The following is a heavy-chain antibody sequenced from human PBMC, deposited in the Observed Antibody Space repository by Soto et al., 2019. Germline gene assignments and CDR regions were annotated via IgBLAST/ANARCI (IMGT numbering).Heavy chain of an antibody. J-gene: IGHJ4*01. CDR3: VINYPGTRPFDY. V-gene: IGHV3-23*01. Sequence: GGPRRPSCAASGFTFNSYAMNWVGQAPEKGLVWVAAIGTAGHTYYAHSVMARFTIYRDNSSNTLYLRMNSLRVENTDLYYCVINYPGTRPFDYWGQGTPVTVSS. CDR1: GFTFNSYA. D-gene: IGHD1-7*01. CDR2: IGTAGHT.